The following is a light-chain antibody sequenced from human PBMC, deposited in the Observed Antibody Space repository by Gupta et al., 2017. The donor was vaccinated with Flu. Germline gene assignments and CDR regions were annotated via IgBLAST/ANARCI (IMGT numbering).Light chain of an antibody. CDR2: SKT. Sequence: QSVLTQPPSASGTPGQTVTISCSGSFSNIGSNAVNWYQQLPGAAPKLLICSKTQRPSGVPDRISGSVSGASASLAISGLQSADEADYYWEAWEDNLSVPVFGGGTKLTVL. J-gene: IGLJ3*02. CDR1: FSNIGSNA. CDR3: EAWEDNLSVPV. V-gene: IGLV1-44*01.